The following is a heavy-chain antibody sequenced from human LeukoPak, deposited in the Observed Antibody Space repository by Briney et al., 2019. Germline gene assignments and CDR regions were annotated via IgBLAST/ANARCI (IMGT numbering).Heavy chain of an antibody. V-gene: IGHV1-69*05. CDR1: GGTFSSYA. CDR2: IIPIFGTA. CDR3: SRGNWEYYYYYYMDV. Sequence: SVKVSCKASGGTFSSYAISWVRQAPGQGLEWMGRIIPIFGTANYAQKFQGRVTITTDESTSTAYMELSSLRSEDTAVYYCSRGNWEYYYYYYMDVWGKGTTVTVSS. J-gene: IGHJ6*03. D-gene: IGHD7-27*01.